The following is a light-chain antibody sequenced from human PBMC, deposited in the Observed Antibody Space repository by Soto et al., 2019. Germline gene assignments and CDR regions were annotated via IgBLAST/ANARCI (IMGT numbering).Light chain of an antibody. J-gene: IGLJ3*02. CDR1: SSNIGSHF. CDR3: AVWDQSLTGWV. Sequence: QSVLTQPPSASGTPGQSLTISCSGSSSNIGSHFVYWYQHLPGTAPKLLIFRDGQRPSGVPARFFGSKSGTSASLAITGLRSEDEADYSCAVWDQSLTGWVFGGGTKLTVL. CDR2: RDG. V-gene: IGLV1-47*01.